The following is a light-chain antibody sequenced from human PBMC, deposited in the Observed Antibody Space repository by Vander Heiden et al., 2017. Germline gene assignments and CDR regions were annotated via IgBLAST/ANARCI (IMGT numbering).Light chain of an antibody. V-gene: IGKV1-39*01. Sequence: DIQMTQSPSSLSASVGDRVTISCRASQTLRNYLNWYQQRPGKAPNLLIYGATRLQSGVSSRFSGSASGTDFTLTISSLQLEDVATYYCQQSVATPWSFGQGTKVDIK. CDR1: QTLRNY. CDR3: QQSVATPWS. CDR2: GAT. J-gene: IGKJ1*01.